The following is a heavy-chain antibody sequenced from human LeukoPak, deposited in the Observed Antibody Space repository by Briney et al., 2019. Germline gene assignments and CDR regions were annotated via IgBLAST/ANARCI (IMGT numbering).Heavy chain of an antibody. CDR1: GFTFSSYG. V-gene: IGHV3-30*18. J-gene: IGHJ3*02. CDR2: ISYDRSNK. CDR3: AKLYYYDSSGYYGTDSLDAFDI. D-gene: IGHD3-22*01. Sequence: GRSLRLSCAASGFTFSSYGMHWVRQAPGNGLEWVAVISYDRSNKYYADSVKGRFTISRDNSKNTLYLQMNSLRAEDTAVYYCAKLYYYDSSGYYGTDSLDAFDIWGQGTMVTVSS.